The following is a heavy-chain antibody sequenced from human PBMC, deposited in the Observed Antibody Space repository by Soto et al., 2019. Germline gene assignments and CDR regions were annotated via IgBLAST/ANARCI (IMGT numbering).Heavy chain of an antibody. V-gene: IGHV4-30-2*01. CDR2: IYHSGST. Sequence: SETLSLTCAVSGGSISSGGYSWSWIRQPPGKGLEWIGYIYHSGSTYYNPSLKSRVTISVDRSKNQFSLKLSSVTAADTAVYYCARGGVDTAMVTRFDYWGQGTLVTVSS. J-gene: IGHJ4*02. CDR1: GGSISSGGYS. CDR3: ARGGVDTAMVTRFDY. D-gene: IGHD5-18*01.